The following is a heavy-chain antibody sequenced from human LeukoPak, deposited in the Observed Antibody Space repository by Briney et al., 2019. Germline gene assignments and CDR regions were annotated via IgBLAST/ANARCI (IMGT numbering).Heavy chain of an antibody. CDR2: ITGSGGST. J-gene: IGHJ4*02. D-gene: IGHD2-8*01. Sequence: RESLRLSCAASGFTFSSYAMSWVRQAPGKGLEWVSTITGSGGSTYYADSVKGRFTISRDNSKNTLDLQMNSLRAEDTAVYYCAKYLRYFDYWGQGTLVTVSS. V-gene: IGHV3-23*01. CDR3: AKYLRYFDY. CDR1: GFTFSSYA.